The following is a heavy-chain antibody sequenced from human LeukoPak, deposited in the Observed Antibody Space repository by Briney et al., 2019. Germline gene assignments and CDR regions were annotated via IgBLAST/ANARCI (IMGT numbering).Heavy chain of an antibody. D-gene: IGHD3-22*01. V-gene: IGHV3-21*01. CDR2: ISSSSSHI. CDR3: ARDWHYDSSGYYYGPSDY. CDR1: GFSFSSYS. Sequence: PGGSLRLSCAASGFSFSSYSMNWVRQAPGKGLEWVSSISSSSSHIYYADSVKGRFTISRDNAKNSLYLQMNSLRAEDTAVYYCARDWHYDSSGYYYGPSDYWGQGTLVTVSS. J-gene: IGHJ4*02.